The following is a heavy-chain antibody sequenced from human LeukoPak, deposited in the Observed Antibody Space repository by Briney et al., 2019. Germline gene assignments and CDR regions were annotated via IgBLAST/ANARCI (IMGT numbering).Heavy chain of an antibody. CDR2: INPSSGGT. V-gene: IGHV1-2*02. J-gene: IGHJ5*02. D-gene: IGHD5-12*01. Sequence: GASVKVSCKASGYTFTGYYLHWVRLAPGQGLEWMGWINPSSGGTNYAQRFQGRVTMTRDTSISTAYMELSRLTSDDTAVYYCARDEGSVALAWGQGTLVTVSS. CDR1: GYTFTGYY. CDR3: ARDEGSVALA.